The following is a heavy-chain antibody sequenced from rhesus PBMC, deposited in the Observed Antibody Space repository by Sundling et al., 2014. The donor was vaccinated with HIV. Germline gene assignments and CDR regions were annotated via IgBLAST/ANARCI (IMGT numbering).Heavy chain of an antibody. J-gene: IGHJ4*01. Sequence: EVQLVESGGGLVQPGGSLRLSCAASEFSFSSYGMSWVRQAPGKGLEWVSSISSGSSYIYYADSVKGRFTISRDNAKNSLSLQMNSLRAEDTAVYYCTSEWNYYDYWGQGVLVTVSS. V-gene: IGHV3-136*01. CDR3: TSEWNYYDY. CDR2: ISSGSSYI. CDR1: EFSFSSYG.